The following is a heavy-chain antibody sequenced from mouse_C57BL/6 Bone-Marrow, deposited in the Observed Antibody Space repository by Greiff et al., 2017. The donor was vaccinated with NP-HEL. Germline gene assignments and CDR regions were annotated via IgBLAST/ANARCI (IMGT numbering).Heavy chain of an antibody. CDR3: TSNWDYFDY. V-gene: IGHV6-6*01. CDR2: IRNKASNHAT. CDR1: GFTFSDAW. Sequence: EVKLVESGGGLVQPGGSMKLSCAASGFTFSDAWMDWVRQSPEKGLEWVAEIRNKASNHATYYAESVKGRFTISRDDSKSSVYLQMNSLRAEDTGIYYCTSNWDYFDYWGQGTTLTVSS. D-gene: IGHD4-1*01. J-gene: IGHJ2*01.